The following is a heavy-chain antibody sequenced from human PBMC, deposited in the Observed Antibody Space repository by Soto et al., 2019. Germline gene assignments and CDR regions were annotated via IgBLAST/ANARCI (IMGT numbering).Heavy chain of an antibody. CDR2: IYHSGST. D-gene: IGHD5-12*01. CDR1: GGSISSYN. J-gene: IGHJ4*02. CDR3: ARGRGEYGAYDYYFDS. Sequence: QVQLQESGPGLVKPSETLFLTCTVSGGSISSYNLNWIRQPPGKRLEWIGYIYHSGSTSYNPSLKSRVTISIDTSRNQFSLMLDSVTAADTAVYYCARGRGEYGAYDYYFDSWGQGTLVTVSS. V-gene: IGHV4-59*01.